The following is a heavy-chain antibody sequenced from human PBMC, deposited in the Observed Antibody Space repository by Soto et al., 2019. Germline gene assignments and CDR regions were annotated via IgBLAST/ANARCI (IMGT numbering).Heavy chain of an antibody. CDR3: ARDTAVAASGWFDP. Sequence: PGESLNISCEASGYDFVSYWIAWVRQMPGKGLEWMGIIYPGDSEAIYSPPFQGRVTISAYMELSSLRSEDTAVYYCARDTAVAASGWFDPWGQGTLVTVSS. CDR1: GYDFVSYW. J-gene: IGHJ5*02. D-gene: IGHD6-19*01. CDR2: IYPGDSEA. V-gene: IGHV5-51*01.